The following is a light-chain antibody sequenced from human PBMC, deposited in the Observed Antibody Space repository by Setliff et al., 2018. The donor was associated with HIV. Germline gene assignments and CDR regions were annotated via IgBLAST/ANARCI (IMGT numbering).Light chain of an antibody. CDR3: CSYAGSSTK. V-gene: IGLV2-23*01. Sequence: QSALTQPASVSGSPGQSITISCTGTSSDVGSYDLVSWYQQHPGKAPKLMIYEGSKRPSGVSNRFSGSKSGNTASLTISGLQADDEADYYCCSYAGSSTKFGGGTKVTV. J-gene: IGLJ2*01. CDR1: SSDVGSYDL. CDR2: EGS.